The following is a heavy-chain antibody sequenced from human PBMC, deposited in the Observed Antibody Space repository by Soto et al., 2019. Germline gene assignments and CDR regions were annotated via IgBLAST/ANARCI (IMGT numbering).Heavy chain of an antibody. V-gene: IGHV4-30-2*01. Sequence: TLSLTCAVCCGSLGMVGCSWTWIRPPPGKGLEWIGYIYHSGNTYYNPSLQSRVTISVNTTSNQFSLRLTSVTAADTAVYYCASPQRGDFYGIDVWGPGNTVTVSS. CDR2: IYHSGNT. CDR3: ASPQRGDFYGIDV. J-gene: IGHJ6*02. CDR1: CGSLGMVGCS.